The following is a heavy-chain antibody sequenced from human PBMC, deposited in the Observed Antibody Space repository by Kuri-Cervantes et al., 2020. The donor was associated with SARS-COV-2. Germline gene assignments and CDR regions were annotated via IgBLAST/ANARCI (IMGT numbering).Heavy chain of an antibody. D-gene: IGHD5-24*01. J-gene: IGHJ4*02. CDR1: GGTFSSYA. V-gene: IGHV1-69*04. Sequence: SVKVSCKASGGTFSSYAISWVRQAPGQGLEWMGRIIPILGIANYAQKFQGRVTITADKSTSTAYMELSSLRSEDTAGYYCAREMATITAQGYFDYWGQGTLVTVSS. CDR3: AREMATITAQGYFDY. CDR2: IIPILGIA.